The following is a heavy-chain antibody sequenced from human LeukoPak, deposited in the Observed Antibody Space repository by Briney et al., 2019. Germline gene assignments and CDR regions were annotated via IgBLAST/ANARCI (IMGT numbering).Heavy chain of an antibody. CDR2: VSYDGSNK. D-gene: IGHD2-15*01. CDR1: GLTLSKYG. V-gene: IGHV3-30*03. Sequence: PGRSLRLSCAASGLTLSKYGIHWVRQAPGKGLEWVAVVSYDGSNKNYLDSMKGRFIISRDNHNSTVYLQMNSLRAEDTAVYYCATSTAGYCSGRICSPYYFHYGINVWGPGTTVIVSP. J-gene: IGHJ6*01. CDR3: ATSTAGYCSGRICSPYYFHYGINV.